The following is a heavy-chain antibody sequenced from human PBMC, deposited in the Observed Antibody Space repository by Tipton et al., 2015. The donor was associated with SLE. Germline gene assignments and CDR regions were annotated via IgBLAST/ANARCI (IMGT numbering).Heavy chain of an antibody. CDR2: IYSGGST. CDR3: AVGVPGSYGGLLDY. J-gene: IGHJ4*02. Sequence: SLRLSCAASGFTFSSYAMSWVRQAPGKGLEWVSVIYSGGSTYYADSVKGRFTISTDNSKNTLYLQMNSLRAEDTAVYYCAVGVPGSYGGLLDYWGQGTLVTVSS. V-gene: IGHV3-23*03. CDR1: GFTFSSYA. D-gene: IGHD1-26*01.